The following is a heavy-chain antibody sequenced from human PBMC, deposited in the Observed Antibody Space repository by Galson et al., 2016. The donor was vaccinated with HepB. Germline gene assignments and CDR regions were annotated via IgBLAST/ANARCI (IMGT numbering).Heavy chain of an antibody. CDR3: VHGLFLTFHS. CDR2: IIPYLNVA. Sequence: VRQAPGQGLEWMGRIIPYLNVANYTQKFQGRVTITADKSTGTAFMELSSLRAEDTAMYYCVHGLFLTFHSWGQGTLVTVSS. D-gene: IGHD3-16*01. V-gene: IGHV1-69*02. J-gene: IGHJ5*02.